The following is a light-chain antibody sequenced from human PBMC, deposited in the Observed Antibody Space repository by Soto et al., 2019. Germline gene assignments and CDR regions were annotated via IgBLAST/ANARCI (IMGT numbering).Light chain of an antibody. V-gene: IGKV1-27*01. CDR3: QQYHDAPWT. J-gene: IGKJ1*01. CDR2: AAS. Sequence: DIQMTQSPSSLSASVGDRVTITCRSSHGISNYLACYQQKPGKVPKLLIYAASTLQSGVPSRFSGSGSGTDFTLTISSLQPEDVATSYCQQYHDAPWTFGPGTKVEIK. CDR1: HGISNY.